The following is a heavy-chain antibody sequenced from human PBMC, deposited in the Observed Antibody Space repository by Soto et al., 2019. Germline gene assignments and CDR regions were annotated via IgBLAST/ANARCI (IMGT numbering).Heavy chain of an antibody. V-gene: IGHV4-4*07. J-gene: IGHJ5*02. CDR3: ARDPQRCSGGSCYLDP. Sequence: KPSETLSLTCTVSGGSISSYYWSWIRQPAGKGLEWIGRIYTSGSTNYNPSLKSRVTMSVDTSKNQFSLKLSSVTAADTAVYYCARDPQRCSGGSCYLDPWGQGTLVTVSS. CDR1: GGSISSYY. D-gene: IGHD2-15*01. CDR2: IYTSGST.